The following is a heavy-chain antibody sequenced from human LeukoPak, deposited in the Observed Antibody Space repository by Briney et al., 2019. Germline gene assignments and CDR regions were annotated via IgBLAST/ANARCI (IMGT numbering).Heavy chain of an antibody. V-gene: IGHV1-69*01. J-gene: IGHJ4*02. CDR2: IIPIFGTA. CDR1: GGTFSSYA. D-gene: IGHD3-9*01. CDR3: ARGERYFDWLPYYFDY. Sequence: SVKVSCKASGGTFSSYAISWVRQAPGQGLEWMGGIIPIFGTANYAQKFQGRVTITADESTSTAYMELSSLRSEDTAVYYCARGERYFDWLPYYFDYWGQGTLVTVSS.